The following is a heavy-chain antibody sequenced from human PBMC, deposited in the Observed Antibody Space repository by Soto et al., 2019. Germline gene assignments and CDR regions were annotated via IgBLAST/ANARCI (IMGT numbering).Heavy chain of an antibody. V-gene: IGHV1-46*01. CDR3: ARYYYGSGSYSDYGMDV. D-gene: IGHD3-10*01. CDR1: GYTFTSYY. J-gene: IGHJ6*02. CDR2: INPSGGST. Sequence: ASVKVSCKASGYTFTSYYMHWVRQAPGQGLEWMGIINPSGGSTSYAQKFQGRVTMTRDTSTSTVYMEPSSLRSEDTAVYYCARYYYGSGSYSDYGMDVWGQGTTVTVS.